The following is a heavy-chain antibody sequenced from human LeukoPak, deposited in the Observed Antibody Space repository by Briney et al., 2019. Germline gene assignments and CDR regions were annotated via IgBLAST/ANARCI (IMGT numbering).Heavy chain of an antibody. CDR3: ASFYCSGGSCYQYYSYYYMDV. CDR2: IYYSGST. D-gene: IGHD2-15*01. J-gene: IGHJ6*03. Sequence: PSETLSLTCTVSGGSISSSSYYWSWIRQPPGKGLEWIGSIYYSGSTYSNPSLQSRVTISVDTSKNQFSLKLNSVTAADTAVYYCASFYCSGGSCYQYYSYYYMDVWGKGTTVTISS. CDR1: GGSISSSSYY. V-gene: IGHV4-39*01.